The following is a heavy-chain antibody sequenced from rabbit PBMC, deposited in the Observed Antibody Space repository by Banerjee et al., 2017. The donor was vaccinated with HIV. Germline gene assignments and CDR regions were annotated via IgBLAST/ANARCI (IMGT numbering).Heavy chain of an antibody. D-gene: IGHD2-1*01. J-gene: IGHJ4*01. CDR3: VRMMPGDYFNL. Sequence: QSLEESGGDLVKPGASLTLTCTASGLDFSSSYWICWVRQAPGKGLEWIACIDAGSSGTRYYASWAKGRFPISKTSSTTVTLQMTSLAAADTATYHCVRMMPGDYFNLGGPGTLVTVS. CDR1: GLDFSSSYW. CDR2: IDAGSSGTR. V-gene: IGHV1S40*01.